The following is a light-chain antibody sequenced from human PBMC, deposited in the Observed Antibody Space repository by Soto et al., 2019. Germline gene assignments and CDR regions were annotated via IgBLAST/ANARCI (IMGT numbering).Light chain of an antibody. CDR3: QQSYSTPIT. CDR2: AAS. Sequence: DIQLTQSPSSLSASVGDRVTITCRASQTISRNLNWYQQQPGKAPKLLIYAASSLQSGVPSRFSGSGSGTDFTLTISSLQPEDFATYYCQQSYSTPITLGQGTRLEIK. J-gene: IGKJ5*01. CDR1: QTISRN. V-gene: IGKV1-39*01.